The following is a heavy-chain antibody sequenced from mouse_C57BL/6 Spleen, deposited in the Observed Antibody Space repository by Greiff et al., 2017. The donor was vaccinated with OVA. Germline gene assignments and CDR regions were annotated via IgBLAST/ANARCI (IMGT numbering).Heavy chain of an antibody. V-gene: IGHV7-3*01. J-gene: IGHJ1*03. CDR2: IRNKANGYTT. CDR1: GFTFTDYY. CDR3: ARYLYGWYFDV. D-gene: IGHD1-1*01. Sequence: EVKLEESGGGLVQPGGSLSLSCAASGFTFTDYYMSWVRQPPGKALAWLGFIRNKANGYTTEYSASVKGRFTISRDNSQSILYLQMNALRAEDSATYYCARYLYGWYFDVWGTGTTVTVSS.